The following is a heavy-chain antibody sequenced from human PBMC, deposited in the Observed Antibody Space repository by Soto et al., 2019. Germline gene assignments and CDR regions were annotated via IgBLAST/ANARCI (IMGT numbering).Heavy chain of an antibody. D-gene: IGHD2-15*01. CDR1: GYALSIQW. V-gene: IGHV5-51*01. CDR3: ASDSHCDGGNCPMGGFDM. Sequence: PXESMKISFQGPGYALSIQWVAWLRQIPGKGLEWVGIIYPGNSNTMYSPSFQGQVTISADTALSTTYLQWDTLKPSDTAICFCASDSHCDGGNCPMGGFDMWGQGTMVTVSS. J-gene: IGHJ3*02. CDR2: IYPGNSNT.